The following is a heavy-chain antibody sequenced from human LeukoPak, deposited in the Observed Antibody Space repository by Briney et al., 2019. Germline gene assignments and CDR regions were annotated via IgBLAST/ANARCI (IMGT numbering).Heavy chain of an antibody. D-gene: IGHD4-17*01. CDR3: ARDVHGDYGSGWFDP. CDR2: IMPLFGTA. V-gene: IGHV1-69*05. CDR1: GGTFNNSA. Sequence: SVKVSCKTSGGTFNNSAISWVRQAPGQGLEWLGGIMPLFGTAGYAQEFQGRDTITKDESTRTVYLELTSLTSDDTAVYYCARDVHGDYGSGWFDPWGQGTLVSVSS. J-gene: IGHJ5*02.